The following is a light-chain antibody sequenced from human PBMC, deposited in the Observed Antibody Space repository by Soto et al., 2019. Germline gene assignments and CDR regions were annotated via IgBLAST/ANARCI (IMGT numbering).Light chain of an antibody. CDR1: SSDVGAYHY. V-gene: IGLV2-14*03. Sequence: QSVLTQPASVSGSPGQSITISCTGTSSDVGAYHYVSWYQQHPGKAPKLMIYDVSNRPSGVSNRFSGSKSGNTASLTISGLQAEDEADYYCSSYTSSSTFVFGTGTKVTVL. CDR2: DVS. CDR3: SSYTSSSTFV. J-gene: IGLJ1*01.